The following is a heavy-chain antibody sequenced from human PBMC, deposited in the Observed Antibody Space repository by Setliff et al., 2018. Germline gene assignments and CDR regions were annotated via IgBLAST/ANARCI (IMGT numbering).Heavy chain of an antibody. D-gene: IGHD3-9*01. CDR3: ARLGSGYFDWLFNYYGMDV. V-gene: IGHV4-39*01. J-gene: IGHJ6*02. CDR2: IYYSGST. CDR1: GGSISSSSYY. Sequence: KTSETLSLTCTVSGGSISSSSYYWGWIRQPPGKGLEWIGSIYYSGSTYYNPSLKSGVTISVDTSKNQFSLKLSSVTAADTAVYYCARLGSGYFDWLFNYYGMDVRGQGTTVTVSS.